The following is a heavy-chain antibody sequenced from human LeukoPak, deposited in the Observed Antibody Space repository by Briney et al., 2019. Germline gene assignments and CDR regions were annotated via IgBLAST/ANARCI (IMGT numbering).Heavy chain of an antibody. Sequence: GGSLRLSCAASGSTFSSYWMSWVRQAPGKGLEWVANIKQDGSEKYYVDSVKGRFTISRDNAKNSLYLQMNSLRAEDTAVYYCARDKREAFGYWGQGTLVTVSS. J-gene: IGHJ4*02. CDR3: ARDKREAFGY. CDR2: IKQDGSEK. CDR1: GSTFSSYW. V-gene: IGHV3-7*01.